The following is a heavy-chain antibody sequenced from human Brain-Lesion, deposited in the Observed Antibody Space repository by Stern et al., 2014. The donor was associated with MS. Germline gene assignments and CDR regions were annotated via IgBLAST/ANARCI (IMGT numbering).Heavy chain of an antibody. V-gene: IGHV4-61*02. D-gene: IGHD5-18*01. J-gene: IGHJ4*02. Sequence: VQLVESGPGLVTPSQTLSLPCIVSGGSLSSGRFYWNWILQPAGKGLEWIGRIYSGGSPKYNPYLKSRVTISGDTSKNKFSRKLISRTAADTAVYYGARETGGYTYGDTDFFDYWGQGALVTVSS. CDR3: ARETGGYTYGDTDFFDY. CDR1: GGSLSSGRFY. CDR2: IYSGGSP.